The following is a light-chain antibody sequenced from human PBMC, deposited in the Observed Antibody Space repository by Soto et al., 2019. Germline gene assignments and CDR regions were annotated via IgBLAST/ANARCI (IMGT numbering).Light chain of an antibody. J-gene: IGKJ5*01. V-gene: IGKV3-20*01. Sequence: EIVLTQSRGTLSLSPGERGTVSCRASQNLGTLYLAWFQQKSGQAPRLLIYSASRRATGIPVRFSGSGSGTDFTLTISSLEPEDFAVYYCHQYDGSPITFGQGTRLEIK. CDR3: HQYDGSPIT. CDR2: SAS. CDR1: QNLGTLY.